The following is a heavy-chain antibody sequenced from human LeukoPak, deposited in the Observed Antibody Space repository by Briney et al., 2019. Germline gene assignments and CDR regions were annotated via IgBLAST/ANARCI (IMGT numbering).Heavy chain of an antibody. Sequence: GASVKVSCKASGYTFTSYGISWVRQAPGQGLEWMGWISAYNSNTDYAQKFQGRVTMTTDTSTNTAYMDLRSLRSDDTAVYYCATSNHVAPALGYFDYWGQGTLVTVSS. CDR1: GYTFTSYG. CDR3: ATSNHVAPALGYFDY. J-gene: IGHJ4*02. D-gene: IGHD5-18*01. CDR2: ISAYNSNT. V-gene: IGHV1-18*01.